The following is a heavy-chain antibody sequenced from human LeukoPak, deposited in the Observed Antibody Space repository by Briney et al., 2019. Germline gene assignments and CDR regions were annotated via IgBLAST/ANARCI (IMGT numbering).Heavy chain of an antibody. CDR3: AKESNGLDI. D-gene: IGHD2-8*01. Sequence: GGSLRLSCAASEFTFSDYAIHWLRHRPGKGLEWVAIVWSGGSRNTYADSVKGRFTISRDNSKNTLYLQMNSLRVEDTAIYYCAKESNGLDIWGRGTMVIVTS. V-gene: IGHV3-30*02. CDR2: VWSGGSRN. J-gene: IGHJ3*02. CDR1: EFTFSDYA.